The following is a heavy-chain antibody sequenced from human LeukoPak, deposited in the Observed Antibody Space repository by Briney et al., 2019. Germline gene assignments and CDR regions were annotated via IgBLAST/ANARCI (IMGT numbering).Heavy chain of an antibody. CDR2: ISYDGSNK. J-gene: IGHJ4*02. CDR3: AREGSGYLDY. V-gene: IGHV3-30-3*01. Sequence: GGSLRLSCAASGFTFSSYAMHWVRQAPGKGLEWVAVISYDGSNKYYADSVKGRFTISRDNSKNTLYLQMNSLRAEDTAVYYCAREGSGYLDYWGQGTLVTVSS. CDR1: GFTFSSYA. D-gene: IGHD3-3*01.